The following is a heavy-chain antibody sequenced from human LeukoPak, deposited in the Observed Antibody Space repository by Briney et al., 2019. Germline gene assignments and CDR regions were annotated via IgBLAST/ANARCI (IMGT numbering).Heavy chain of an antibody. CDR3: VLAPNSNWFDF. V-gene: IGHV4-4*09. J-gene: IGHJ5*01. CDR1: GDSVSGFY. D-gene: IGHD2-8*01. CDR2: IHHSGNS. Sequence: SETLSLTCSVSGDSVSGFYWNWIRQSPGTGLEWIGNIHHSGNSNYNPSLKSRVTMSIDTSRNQFFLKLNSVTAADTAVYYCVLAPNSNWFDFWGQGTQVTVSS.